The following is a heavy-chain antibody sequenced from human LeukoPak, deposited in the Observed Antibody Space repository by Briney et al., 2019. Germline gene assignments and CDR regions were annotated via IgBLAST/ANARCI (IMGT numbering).Heavy chain of an antibody. D-gene: IGHD2-2*01. J-gene: IGHJ4*02. Sequence: ASVTVSFKASGYTFTSYYMHWVRRAPGQGLEWMGIINPSGGSTSYAQKFQGRVTMTRDTSTSTVYMELSSLRSEDTAVYYCARDHCSSTSCYYSLDYWGQGTLVTVSS. CDR2: INPSGGST. CDR1: GYTFTSYY. CDR3: ARDHCSSTSCYYSLDY. V-gene: IGHV1-46*01.